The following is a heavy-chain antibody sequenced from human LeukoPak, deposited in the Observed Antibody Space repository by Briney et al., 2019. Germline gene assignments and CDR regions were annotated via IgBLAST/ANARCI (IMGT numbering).Heavy chain of an antibody. CDR2: IYYSGST. Sequence: PSETLSLTCTVSGGSISSSSYYWGWIRQPPGKGLEWIGSIYYSGSTYYNPSLKSRVTISVDTSKNQFSLKLSSVTAADTAVYYCARLDIVWFGELFPDYWGQGTLVTVSS. V-gene: IGHV4-39*07. D-gene: IGHD3-10*01. CDR1: GGSISSSSYY. CDR3: ARLDIVWFGELFPDY. J-gene: IGHJ4*02.